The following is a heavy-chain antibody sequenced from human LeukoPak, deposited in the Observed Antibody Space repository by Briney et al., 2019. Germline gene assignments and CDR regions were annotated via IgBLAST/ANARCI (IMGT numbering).Heavy chain of an antibody. Sequence: SETLSLTCTVSGGSISSYYWSWIRQPAGKGLEWIGRTVTSGTTKYNPSLKSRLTISGDTSKNRFSLELSYVTATDTAVYYCARDSTSPYGSGPFDYWGQGTLVTVSS. J-gene: IGHJ4*02. D-gene: IGHD6-19*01. CDR3: ARDSTSPYGSGPFDY. CDR2: TVTSGTT. CDR1: GGSISSYY. V-gene: IGHV4-4*07.